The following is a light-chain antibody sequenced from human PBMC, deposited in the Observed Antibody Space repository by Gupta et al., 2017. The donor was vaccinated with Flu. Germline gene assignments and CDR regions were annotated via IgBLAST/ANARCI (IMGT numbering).Light chain of an antibody. V-gene: IGKV1-39*01. CDR1: QSISTY. CDR3: QQSYNTPYT. J-gene: IGKJ2*01. Sequence: DIQMTQSPSSLSASMGDRVTITCRASQSISTYLNWYLQRPGKAPKLLIYAASSLHSAVPSRFSGSGSGTEFTLTISSVQPEDFGTYYCQQSYNTPYTFGQGTRLEIK. CDR2: AAS.